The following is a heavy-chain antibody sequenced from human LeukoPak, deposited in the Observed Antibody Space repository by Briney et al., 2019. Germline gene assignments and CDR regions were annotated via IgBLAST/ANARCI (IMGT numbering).Heavy chain of an antibody. CDR3: AKGIQQLDNSDY. CDR1: GFTFSSYA. Sequence: GGSLRLSCAASGFTFSSYAMTWVRQAPGKGLEWVSSISGSGGSTDYADSVKGRFTISRDNSRNTLYLQMNSLRAEDTAIYFCAKGIQQLDNSDYWGQGTLLTVSS. CDR2: ISGSGGST. V-gene: IGHV3-23*01. D-gene: IGHD6-13*01. J-gene: IGHJ4*02.